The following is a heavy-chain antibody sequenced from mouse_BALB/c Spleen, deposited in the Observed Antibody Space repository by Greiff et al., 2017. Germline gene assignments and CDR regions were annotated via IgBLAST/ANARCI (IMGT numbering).Heavy chain of an antibody. Sequence: EVQLQESGPELVKPGASVKISCKASGYSFTGYFMNWVMQSHGKSLEWIGRINPYNGDTFYNQKFKGKATLTVDKSSSTAHMELRSLASEDSAVYYCARDYGSSYDWYFDVWGAGTTVTVSS. J-gene: IGHJ1*01. CDR3: ARDYGSSYDWYFDV. D-gene: IGHD1-1*01. CDR1: GYSFTGYF. CDR2: INPYNGDT. V-gene: IGHV1-20*02.